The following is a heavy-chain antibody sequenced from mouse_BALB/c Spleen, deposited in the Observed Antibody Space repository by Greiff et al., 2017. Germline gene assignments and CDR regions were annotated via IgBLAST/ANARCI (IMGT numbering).Heavy chain of an antibody. CDR3: TRGITTAHYAMDY. V-gene: IGHV5-6-4*01. D-gene: IGHD1-2*01. CDR1: GFTFSSYT. Sequence: EVHLVESGGGLVKPGGSLKLSCAASGFTFSSYTMSWVRQTPEKRLEWVATISSGGSYTYYPDSVKGRFTISRDNAKNTLYLQMSSLKSEDTAMYYCTRGITTAHYAMDYWGQGTSVTVSS. J-gene: IGHJ4*01. CDR2: ISSGGSYT.